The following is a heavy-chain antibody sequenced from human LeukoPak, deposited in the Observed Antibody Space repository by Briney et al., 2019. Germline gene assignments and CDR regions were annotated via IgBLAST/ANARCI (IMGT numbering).Heavy chain of an antibody. Sequence: SETLSLTCAVYGGSFSGYYWSWIRQPPGKGLEWIGEINHSGSTNYNPSLKSRVTISVDTSKNQFSLKLSSVTAADTAVYYCARETYYDFWSGYYSWGWFDPWGQGTLVTVSS. CDR3: ARETYYDFWSGYYSWGWFDP. J-gene: IGHJ5*02. D-gene: IGHD3-3*01. V-gene: IGHV4-34*01. CDR1: GGSFSGYY. CDR2: INHSGST.